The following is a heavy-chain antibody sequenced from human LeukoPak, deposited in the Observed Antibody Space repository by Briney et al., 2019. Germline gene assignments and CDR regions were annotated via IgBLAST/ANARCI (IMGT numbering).Heavy chain of an antibody. Sequence: ASVKVSCKASGYTFTSYGISWVRQAPGQGLEWMGWISAYNGNTNYAQKLQGRVTMTTDTSTSTAYMELRSLRSDDTAVYYCARDANYDFWSGYGSEFDYWGQGTLVTVSS. CDR2: ISAYNGNT. V-gene: IGHV1-18*01. CDR3: ARDANYDFWSGYGSEFDY. CDR1: GYTFTSYG. J-gene: IGHJ4*02. D-gene: IGHD3-3*01.